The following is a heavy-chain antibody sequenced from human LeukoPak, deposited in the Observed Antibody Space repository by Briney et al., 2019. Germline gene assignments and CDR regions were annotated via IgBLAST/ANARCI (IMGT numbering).Heavy chain of an antibody. Sequence: ASVKVSCKASGYTFTSYAMNWVRQAPGQGLEWMGWINTNTGNPTYAQGFTGRFVFSLDTSVSTAYLQISSLKAEDTAVYYCARTYSSSWSPVANGGSPVDYWGQGTLVTVSS. D-gene: IGHD6-13*01. J-gene: IGHJ4*02. V-gene: IGHV7-4-1*02. CDR2: INTNTGNP. CDR1: GYTFTSYA. CDR3: ARTYSSSWSPVANGGSPVDY.